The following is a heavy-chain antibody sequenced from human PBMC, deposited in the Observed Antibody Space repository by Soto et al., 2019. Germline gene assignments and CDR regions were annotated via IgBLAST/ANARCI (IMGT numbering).Heavy chain of an antibody. Sequence: PSETLSLTCTGSGGSISSSSYYWGWIRQPPGKGLEWIGSIYYSGSTYYNPSLKSRVTISVDTSKNQFSLKLSSVTAADTAVYYCARITVAGILVGYWGQGTLVTVSS. J-gene: IGHJ4*02. V-gene: IGHV4-39*01. D-gene: IGHD6-19*01. CDR1: GGSISSSSYY. CDR3: ARITVAGILVGY. CDR2: IYYSGST.